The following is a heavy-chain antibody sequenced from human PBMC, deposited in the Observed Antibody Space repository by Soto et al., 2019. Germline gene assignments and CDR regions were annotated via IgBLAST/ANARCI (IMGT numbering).Heavy chain of an antibody. V-gene: IGHV3-23*01. Sequence: EVQLLESGGGLVQPGGSLRLSCAASRFNFGDYAMSWVRQAPGKGLEWVSSISGNGDNTFYADSVKGRFTISRDNSKSTLYLQLNSLRAEDTAVYYCAKARRYLAELPSPTHDASDVWGQGTMVTVSS. CDR2: ISGNGDNT. CDR1: RFNFGDYA. D-gene: IGHD1-7*01. J-gene: IGHJ3*01. CDR3: AKARRYLAELPSPTHDASDV.